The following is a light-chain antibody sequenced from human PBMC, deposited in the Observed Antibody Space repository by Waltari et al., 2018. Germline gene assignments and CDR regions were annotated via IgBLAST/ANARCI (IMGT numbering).Light chain of an antibody. J-gene: IGKJ3*01. CDR2: DAS. Sequence: DLQMTQSQSSLSASVGDRVNITCRASQGIRNYLAWYQHKPGKAPILLIYDASRLESGVPSRFSGSGSGTDYTLTINNLQPEDFATYYCQQYYDTPGVTFGPGTTVDIK. V-gene: IGKV1-NL1*01. CDR3: QQYYDTPGVT. CDR1: QGIRNY.